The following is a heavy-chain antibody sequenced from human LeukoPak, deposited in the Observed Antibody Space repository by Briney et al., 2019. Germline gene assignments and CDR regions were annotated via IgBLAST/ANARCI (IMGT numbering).Heavy chain of an antibody. Sequence: SQTLSLTCTVSGGSISSGGYYWSWIRQPPGKGLEWIGYIYHSGSTYYNPSLKSRVTISVDTSKNQFSLKLSSVTAADTAVYYCARLAAGIGSFDYWGQGTLVTVSS. CDR3: ARLAAGIGSFDY. D-gene: IGHD6-13*01. V-gene: IGHV4-30-2*02. J-gene: IGHJ4*02. CDR1: GGSISSGGYY. CDR2: IYHSGST.